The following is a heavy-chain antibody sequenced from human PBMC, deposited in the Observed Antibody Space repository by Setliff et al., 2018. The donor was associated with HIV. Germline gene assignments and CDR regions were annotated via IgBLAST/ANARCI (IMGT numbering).Heavy chain of an antibody. V-gene: IGHV4-59*08. Sequence: SETLSLTCTVSGGSISGFYWSWIRQSPGNGLEWIGWIYDSGATKYNPSLKSRATISLETSKMQFSLKLNSVSAADTAVYYCASRIAAAEAYYYYYMDVWGKGTTVTAP. D-gene: IGHD6-13*01. CDR3: ASRIAAAEAYYYYYMDV. J-gene: IGHJ6*03. CDR2: IYDSGAT. CDR1: GGSISGFY.